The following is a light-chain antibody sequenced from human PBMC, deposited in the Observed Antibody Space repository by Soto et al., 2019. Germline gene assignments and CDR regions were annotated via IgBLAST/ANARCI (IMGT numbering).Light chain of an antibody. V-gene: IGLV2-8*01. Sequence: QSVLTQPPSASGSPGQSVTISCTGTSSDVGGYNYVSWYQQHPGKAPKLMIYEVSERPSGVPDRFSGSKSSNTASLTVSGLQAEDEADYYCSSYTSSSSLVFGGGTKLTVL. J-gene: IGLJ2*01. CDR3: SSYTSSSSLV. CDR2: EVS. CDR1: SSDVGGYNY.